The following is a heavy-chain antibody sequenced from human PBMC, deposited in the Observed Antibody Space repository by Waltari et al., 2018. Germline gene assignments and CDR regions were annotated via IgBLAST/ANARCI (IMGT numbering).Heavy chain of an antibody. CDR3: ARASAYYTIDY. J-gene: IGHJ4*02. CDR1: GDFVSTSY. D-gene: IGHD3-3*01. CDR2: IYTSGST. V-gene: IGHV4-4*09. Sequence: QVQLQVSGPGLLKPSQTLSFTCTFSGDFVSTSYLTWLRQPPGQGLEWVGYIYTSGSTNYNPSLKSRLTILLDTSKNQFSLKLSSVTAADTAVYYCARASAYYTIDYWGQGTLVTVSS.